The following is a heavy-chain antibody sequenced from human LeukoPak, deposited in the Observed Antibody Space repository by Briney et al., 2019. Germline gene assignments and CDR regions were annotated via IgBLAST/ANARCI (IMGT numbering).Heavy chain of an antibody. J-gene: IGHJ6*03. Sequence: SETLSLTCTVSGGSISSSSYYWGWIRQPPGKGLEWIGSIYYSGSTYYNPSLKSRVTISVDTSKNQFSLKLSSVTAADTAVYYCARGMRYRIYYYYYYMDVWGKGTTVTVSS. CDR1: GGSISSSSYY. V-gene: IGHV4-39*07. D-gene: IGHD1-1*01. CDR2: IYYSGST. CDR3: ARGMRYRIYYYYYYMDV.